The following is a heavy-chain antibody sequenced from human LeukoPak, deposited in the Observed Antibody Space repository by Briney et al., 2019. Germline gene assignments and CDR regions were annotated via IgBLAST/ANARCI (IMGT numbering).Heavy chain of an antibody. CDR3: AKGGNFWSGYGNFDY. V-gene: IGHV3-43*01. CDR1: GFTFDDYT. D-gene: IGHD3-3*01. CDR2: ISWGGGST. Sequence: GGSLRLSCAASGFTFDDYTMHWVRQAPGKGLEWVSLISWGGGSTYYADSVKGRFTISRDNSKNSLYLQMNSLRTEDTALYYCAKGGNFWSGYGNFDYWGQGTLVTVSS. J-gene: IGHJ4*02.